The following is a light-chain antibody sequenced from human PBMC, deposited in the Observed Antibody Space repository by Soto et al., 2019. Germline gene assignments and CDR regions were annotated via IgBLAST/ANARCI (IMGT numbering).Light chain of an antibody. J-gene: IGKJ1*01. CDR1: QDISNY. Sequence: DIQMTQSPSSLSASVGYRVTITCQASQDISNYLNWYQQKPGKAPKLLIYDASNLETGVPSRFSGSVSGTDFTFTISSLQPEDIATYYCQQYDNPWSFGQGTKVEIK. CDR2: DAS. V-gene: IGKV1-33*01. CDR3: QQYDNPWS.